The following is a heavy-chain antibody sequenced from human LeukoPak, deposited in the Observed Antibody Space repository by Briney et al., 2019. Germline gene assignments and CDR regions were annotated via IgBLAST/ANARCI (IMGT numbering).Heavy chain of an antibody. CDR2: ISSSSSYI. CDR3: ARDNHGEHPAYYYYGMDV. J-gene: IGHJ6*02. CDR1: GFTFSSYS. Sequence: PGGSLRLSCAASGFTFSSYSMNWVRQAPGKGLEWVSSISSSSSYIYYADSVKGRFTISRDNAKNSLYLQMNSLRAEDTAVYYCARDNHGEHPAYYYYGMDVWGQGTTVTVSS. D-gene: IGHD4-17*01. V-gene: IGHV3-21*01.